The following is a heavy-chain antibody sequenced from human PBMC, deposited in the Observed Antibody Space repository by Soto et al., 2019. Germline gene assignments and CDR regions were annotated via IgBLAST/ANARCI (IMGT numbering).Heavy chain of an antibody. V-gene: IGHV4-4*07. CDR1: GGSISSYY. J-gene: IGHJ6*02. CDR2: IYTSGST. CDR3: ARDSVHGGDFWSGYYSRDQSAYYYYGIDV. D-gene: IGHD3-3*01. Sequence: PSETLSLTCTVSGGSISSYYWSWIRQPAGKGLEWIGRIYTSGSTNYNPSLKSRVTMSVDTSKNQFSLKLSSVTAADTAVYYCARDSVHGGDFWSGYYSRDQSAYYYYGIDVWGQGTTVTVSS.